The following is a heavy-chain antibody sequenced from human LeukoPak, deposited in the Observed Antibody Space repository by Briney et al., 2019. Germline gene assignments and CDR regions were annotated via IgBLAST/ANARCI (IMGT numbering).Heavy chain of an antibody. D-gene: IGHD3-10*01. J-gene: IGHJ3*02. Sequence: GGSLRLSCAASGFTFDDSVMSWVRQAPGKGLEWVANIHQDGSDKYYVDSVEGRFTISRDNAENSLYLRMSSLRAEDTAVYYCARSGEFLAMPSDIWGQETMITVSS. V-gene: IGHV3-7*01. CDR3: ARSGEFLAMPSDI. CDR1: GFTFDDSV. CDR2: IHQDGSDK.